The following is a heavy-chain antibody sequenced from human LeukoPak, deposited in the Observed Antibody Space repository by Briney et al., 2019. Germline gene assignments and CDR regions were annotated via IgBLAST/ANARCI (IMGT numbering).Heavy chain of an antibody. CDR2: IYTSGST. J-gene: IGHJ5*02. D-gene: IGHD6-13*01. CDR3: ARQEQQLIYNWFDP. V-gene: IGHV4-61*02. Sequence: SETLSLTCTVSGGSISSGSYYWSWIRQPAGKGLEWIGRIYTSGSTNYNPSLKSRVTMSVDTSKNQFSLKLSSATAADTAVYYCARQEQQLIYNWFDPWGQGTLVTVSS. CDR1: GGSISSGSYY.